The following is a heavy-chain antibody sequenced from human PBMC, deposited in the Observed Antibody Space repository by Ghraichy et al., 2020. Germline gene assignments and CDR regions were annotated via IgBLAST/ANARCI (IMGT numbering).Heavy chain of an antibody. V-gene: IGHV1-18*04. CDR3: ARAMGPTYHYYMDV. CDR2: ISTSNGNT. CDR1: GYSFTTDG. D-gene: IGHD2/OR15-2a*01. J-gene: IGHJ6*03. Sequence: ASVKVSCKASGYSFTTDGINWVRQAPGQGLEWMGWISTSNGNTKYAQKFQGRVTMTTETSTSTAYMELRSLRSDDTAVYYCARAMGPTYHYYMDVWGQGTTVTVSS.